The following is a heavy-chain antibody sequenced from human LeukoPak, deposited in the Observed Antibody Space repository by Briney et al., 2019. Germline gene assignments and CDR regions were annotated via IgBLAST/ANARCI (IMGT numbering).Heavy chain of an antibody. J-gene: IGHJ4*02. CDR3: ARDGMVASVDY. V-gene: IGHV3-74*01. CDR1: GFTFSSYW. Sequence: PGGSLRLSCAASGFTFSSYWMHWVRQAPGKGLVWVSRINTDGSSTSYADSVKGRFTISRDNAKNTLCLQMNSLRAEDTAVYYCARDGMVASVDYWGQGTLVTVSS. D-gene: IGHD2-15*01. CDR2: INTDGSST.